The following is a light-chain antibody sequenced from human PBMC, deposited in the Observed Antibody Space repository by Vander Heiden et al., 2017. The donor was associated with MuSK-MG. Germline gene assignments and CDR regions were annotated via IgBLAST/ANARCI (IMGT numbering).Light chain of an antibody. CDR3: QQSYRFPFT. CDR1: QAINTY. V-gene: IGKV1-39*01. Sequence: DMQMTQSPSSLSASGGDSATTTCRASQAINTYLNWYQQTPGKAPRLLSYDASTLQSGVPSRFSGSGSGTDFTLTISSLRPEDVATYYCQQSYRFPFTFGPGTKVDIK. CDR2: DAS. J-gene: IGKJ3*01.